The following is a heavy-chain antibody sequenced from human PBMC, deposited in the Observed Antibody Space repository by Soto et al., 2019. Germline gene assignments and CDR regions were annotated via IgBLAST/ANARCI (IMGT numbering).Heavy chain of an antibody. CDR2: MNPNSGYT. Sequence: QVHLVQSGAEVKKPGASVKVSCKASGYTFTSYDIHWVRQATGQGLERMGWMNPNSGYTGYAQKFQGRVTMTRTTSISTAYMELSSLRFEDTAVYYCARVREWWGAGDFWGQGTMVTVSS. D-gene: IGHD2-15*01. CDR3: ARVREWWGAGDF. J-gene: IGHJ3*01. V-gene: IGHV1-8*01. CDR1: GYTFTSYD.